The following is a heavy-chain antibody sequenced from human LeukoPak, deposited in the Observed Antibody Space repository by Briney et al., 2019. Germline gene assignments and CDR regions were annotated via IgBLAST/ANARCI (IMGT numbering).Heavy chain of an antibody. CDR2: ISAYNGNT. CDR1: AYTFTSYG. CDR3: ARDHSYYGSGSYYNDAFDI. V-gene: IGHV1-18*01. D-gene: IGHD3-10*01. Sequence: ASVKVSCKASAYTFTSYGISWVRQAPGQGLEWMGWISAYNGNTNYAQKFQGRVTMTTDTSTSTAYMELRSLRSDDTAVYYCARDHSYYGSGSYYNDAFDIWGQGTMVTVSS. J-gene: IGHJ3*02.